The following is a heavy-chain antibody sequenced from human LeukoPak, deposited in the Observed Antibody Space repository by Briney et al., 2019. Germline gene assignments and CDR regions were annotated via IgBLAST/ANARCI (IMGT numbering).Heavy chain of an antibody. CDR1: GGSFSGYY. CDR3: ARLLGVLRYFHWLLVPYYFDH. V-gene: IGHV4-34*01. J-gene: IGHJ4*02. Sequence: SETLSLTCAVYGGSFSGYYWSWIRQPPGKGLEWIGEINHSGSTNYNPSLKSRVTISVDTSKNQFSLKLSSVTAADTAGYYCARLLGVLRYFHWLLVPYYFDHWGQGTLVTVSS. CDR2: INHSGST. D-gene: IGHD3-9*01.